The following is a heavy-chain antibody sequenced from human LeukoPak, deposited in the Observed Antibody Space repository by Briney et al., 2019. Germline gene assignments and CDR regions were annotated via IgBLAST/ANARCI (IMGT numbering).Heavy chain of an antibody. Sequence: PAGSLRLYCAASGFTFDDYGMSWVRQAPGNGLEWCSGINWNGGSTSYADSVKGRFTISRDTAKNSLYLQMNSLRAEDTALYYCARLKAAAGSNFDYWGQGTLVTVSS. V-gene: IGHV3-20*04. D-gene: IGHD6-13*01. CDR2: INWNGGST. J-gene: IGHJ4*02. CDR1: GFTFDDYG. CDR3: ARLKAAAGSNFDY.